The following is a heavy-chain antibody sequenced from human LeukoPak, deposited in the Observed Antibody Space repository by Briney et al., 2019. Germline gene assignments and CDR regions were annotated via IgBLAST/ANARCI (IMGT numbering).Heavy chain of an antibody. V-gene: IGHV1-2*02. J-gene: IGHJ3*02. CDR2: INPNSGGT. Sequence: GASVKVSCKASGYTFTGYYMHWVRQAPGQGLEWMGWINPNSGGTNYAQKFRGRVTMTRDTSISTAYMELSRLRSDDTAVYYCARDGGGSYHRVRAFDIWGQGTMVTVSS. D-gene: IGHD1-26*01. CDR3: ARDGGGSYHRVRAFDI. CDR1: GYTFTGYY.